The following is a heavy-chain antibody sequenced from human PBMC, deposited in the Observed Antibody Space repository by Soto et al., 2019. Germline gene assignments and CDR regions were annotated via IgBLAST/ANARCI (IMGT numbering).Heavy chain of an antibody. V-gene: IGHV3-23*01. CDR1: GFVFSDYA. CDR3: ANVPIWCGGSSCYTEGFDS. J-gene: IGHJ4*02. D-gene: IGHD2-21*01. CDR2: VSAGGDT. Sequence: GGSLRLSCVASGFVFSDYAMSWVRQAPGKGLEWVSAVSAGGDTYYADSVKGRFTVSRANSKNTLYLQMNSLRAKDTAIYYCANVPIWCGGSSCYTEGFDSWGQGTLVTVSS.